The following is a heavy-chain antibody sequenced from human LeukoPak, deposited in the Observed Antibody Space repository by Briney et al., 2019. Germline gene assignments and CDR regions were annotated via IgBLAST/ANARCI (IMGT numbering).Heavy chain of an antibody. V-gene: IGHV3-23*01. D-gene: IGHD2-8*01. CDR1: GFTFSNYA. CDR3: ATTPYCTNGICYGRYFFDF. J-gene: IGHJ4*02. CDR2: IGGST. Sequence: PGGSLRLSCAASGFTFSNYAMNWVRQAPGKELEWVSTIGGSTYYEDSVQGRFTVSRDNSKNTLYLQMNGLRAEDTAVYYCATTPYCTNGICYGRYFFDFWGQGTLVTVSS.